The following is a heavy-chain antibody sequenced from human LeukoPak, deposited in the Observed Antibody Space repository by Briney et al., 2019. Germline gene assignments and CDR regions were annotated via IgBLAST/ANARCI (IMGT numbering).Heavy chain of an antibody. D-gene: IGHD5-12*01. CDR2: ISAYNGNT. V-gene: IGHV1-18*04. Sequence: ASVKVSCKSSGYTFTSYGISWVRQAPGQGIERMGWISAYNGNTNYAQKLQGRVTMTTDTSTSTAYMELRSLRSDDTAVYYCARDVADSGYDWDYWGQGTLVIVSS. CDR3: ARDVADSGYDWDY. CDR1: GYTFTSYG. J-gene: IGHJ4*02.